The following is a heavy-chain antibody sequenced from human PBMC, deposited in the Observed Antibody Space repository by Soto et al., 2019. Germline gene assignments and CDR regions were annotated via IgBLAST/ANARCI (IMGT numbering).Heavy chain of an antibody. V-gene: IGHV3-23*01. J-gene: IGHJ4*02. D-gene: IGHD3-9*01. Sequence: GGSLRLSCAASGFTFSTYAMSWVRQAPGKGLEWVSAISGSGGSTYYADSVKGRFTISRDNSKNTLFLQMNSLTTEDTAVYFCARLLRYFDWLSVGPFYYWGQGALVTVPQ. CDR2: ISGSGGST. CDR3: ARLLRYFDWLSVGPFYY. CDR1: GFTFSTYA.